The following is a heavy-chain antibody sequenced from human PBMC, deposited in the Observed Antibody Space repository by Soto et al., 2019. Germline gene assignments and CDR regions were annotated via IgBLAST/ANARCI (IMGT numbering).Heavy chain of an antibody. CDR3: AKGSRVRCTDGTCYYFDY. J-gene: IGHJ4*02. CDR1: VFIFSTYA. V-gene: IGHV3-23*01. Sequence: HPGGSLRLSCAASVFIFSTYAMSWVRQAPGKGLEWVSGVSGSGGSTYYADSVKGRFTISRDNSKNTLYMQMNSLRAEDTAVYYCAKGSRVRCTDGTCYYFDYWGQGTLVTVSS. CDR2: VSGSGGST. D-gene: IGHD2-8*01.